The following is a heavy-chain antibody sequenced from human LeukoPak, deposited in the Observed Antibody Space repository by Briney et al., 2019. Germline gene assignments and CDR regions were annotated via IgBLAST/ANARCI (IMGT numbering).Heavy chain of an antibody. CDR1: GGTFSSYA. J-gene: IGHJ5*02. V-gene: IGHV1-69*13. Sequence: VASVKVSCKASGGTFSSYAISWVRQAPGQGLEWMGGIIPIFGTANYAQKFQGRVTITADESTSTAYMELSSLRSEDTAVYYCARDANGGNSWGWFDPWGQGTLVTVSS. D-gene: IGHD4-23*01. CDR2: IIPIFGTA. CDR3: ARDANGGNSWGWFDP.